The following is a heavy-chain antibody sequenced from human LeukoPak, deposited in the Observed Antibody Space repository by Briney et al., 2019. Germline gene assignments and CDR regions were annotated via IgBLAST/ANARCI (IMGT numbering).Heavy chain of an antibody. CDR2: ISSSSSTI. V-gene: IGHV3-48*01. J-gene: IGHJ3*02. CDR3: ARDGDAFDI. CDR1: GFTFSSYW. Sequence: PGGSLRLSCAASGFTFSSYWMSWVRQAPGKGLEWVSYISSSSSTIYYADSVKGRFTISRDNAKNSLYLQMNSLRAEDTAVYYCARDGDAFDIWGQGTMVTVSS.